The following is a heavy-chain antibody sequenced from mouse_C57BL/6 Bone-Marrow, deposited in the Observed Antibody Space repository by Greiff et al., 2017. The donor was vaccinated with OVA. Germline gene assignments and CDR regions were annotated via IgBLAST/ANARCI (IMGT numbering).Heavy chain of an antibody. CDR2: IYPGNSDT. CDR1: GYTFTSYW. Sequence: EVKLQQSGTVLARPGASVKMSCKTSGYTFTSYWMHWVKQRPGQGLEWIGAIYPGNSDTSYNQKFKGKAKLTAVTSASTAYMELSSLTNKDSAVYYCTRKPTSYYYGTRYFDVWGTGTTVTVSS. V-gene: IGHV1-5*01. D-gene: IGHD1-1*01. J-gene: IGHJ1*03. CDR3: TRKPTSYYYGTRYFDV.